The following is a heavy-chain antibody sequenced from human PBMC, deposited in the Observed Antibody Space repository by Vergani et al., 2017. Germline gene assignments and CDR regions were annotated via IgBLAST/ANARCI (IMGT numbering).Heavy chain of an antibody. CDR1: GFTFTAHG. CDR2: LSASDRRT. V-gene: IGHV3-23*01. D-gene: IGHD3-10*01. CDR3: ARGDPMEFDY. Sequence: EVQLLESGGGSAQPGESLRLSCVASGFTFTAHGLNWVRQAPGKGLEWVSTLSASDRRTHYADSVKGRFTISRDISKNTLFLHMNSLRPEDTAVYYCARGDPMEFDYWGQGTLVTVSS. J-gene: IGHJ4*02.